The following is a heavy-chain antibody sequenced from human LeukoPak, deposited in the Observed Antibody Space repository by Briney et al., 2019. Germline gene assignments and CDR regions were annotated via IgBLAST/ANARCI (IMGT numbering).Heavy chain of an antibody. Sequence: GESLKISCKGFGCTFTTYWIGWVRQMPGKGLEWMGIIYPGDSDTRYSPSFQGQVTISADKSISTAYLQWSSLKASDTAMYYCTRGTTINDYWGQGTLVTVSS. J-gene: IGHJ4*02. V-gene: IGHV5-51*01. CDR2: IYPGDSDT. D-gene: IGHD3-9*01. CDR3: TRGTTINDY. CDR1: GCTFTTYW.